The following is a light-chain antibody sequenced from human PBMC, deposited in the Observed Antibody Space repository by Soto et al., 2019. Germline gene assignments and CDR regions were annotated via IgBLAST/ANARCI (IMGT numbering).Light chain of an antibody. Sequence: QTVVTQESSFSVSPGGTVTLTCGLSSGSVSTSFYPGWYQQTPGQPPRTLIYNTNTRSSGVPDRFSGSILGNKAALTITGAQADDESDYYCLLFMGGGISVFGGGTQLTVL. CDR1: SGSVSTSFY. CDR3: LLFMGGGISV. V-gene: IGLV8-61*01. CDR2: NTN. J-gene: IGLJ3*02.